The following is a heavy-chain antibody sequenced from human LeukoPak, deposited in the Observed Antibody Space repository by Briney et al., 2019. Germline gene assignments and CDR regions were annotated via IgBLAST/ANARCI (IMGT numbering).Heavy chain of an antibody. D-gene: IGHD2-15*01. CDR3: ARDPALYCTGGSCREYYFDY. J-gene: IGHJ4*02. CDR1: GCTFSNYA. CDR2: ISYDGRNK. Sequence: PGGSLRLSCAVSGCTFSNYAMHWVRQARGKGLEWVALISYDGRNKYYADSVKGRFTVSRDNAKSTLYLQMNSLRGEDTAVYYCARDPALYCTGGSCREYYFDYWGQGALVTVSS. V-gene: IGHV3-30*04.